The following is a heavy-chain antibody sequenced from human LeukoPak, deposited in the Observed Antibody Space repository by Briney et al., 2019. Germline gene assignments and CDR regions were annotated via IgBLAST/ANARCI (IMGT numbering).Heavy chain of an antibody. CDR3: ARVERVGSMVRGGGGDY. CDR1: GYTFTSYG. D-gene: IGHD3-10*01. V-gene: IGHV1-18*01. J-gene: IGHJ4*02. Sequence: GASVKVSCRASGYTFTSYGISWVRQAPGQGLEWMGWISAYNGNTNYAQKLQGRVTMTTDTSTSTAYMELRSLRSDDTAVYYCARVERVGSMVRGGGGDYWGQGTLVTVSS. CDR2: ISAYNGNT.